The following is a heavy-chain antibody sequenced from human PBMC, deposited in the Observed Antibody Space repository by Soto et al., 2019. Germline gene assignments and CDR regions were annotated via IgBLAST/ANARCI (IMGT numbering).Heavy chain of an antibody. J-gene: IGHJ4*02. CDR1: GFTFTSSA. CDR2: IVVGSGNT. CDR3: AASERPSPYDFWSGYPPYFY. Sequence: ASVKVSCKASGFTFTSSAVQWVRKARGQRLEWIGWIVVGSGNTNYAQKFQERVTITRDMSTSTAYMELSSLRSEDTAVYYCAASERPSPYDFWSGYPPYFYWGQGTLVTVSS. V-gene: IGHV1-58*01. D-gene: IGHD3-3*01.